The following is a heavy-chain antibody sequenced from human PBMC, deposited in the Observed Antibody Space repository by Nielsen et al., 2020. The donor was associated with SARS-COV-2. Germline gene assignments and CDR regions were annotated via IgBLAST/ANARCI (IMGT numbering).Heavy chain of an antibody. V-gene: IGHV4-39*01. CDR1: GGSISSSTYY. CDR3: ARHYGTMIVVVITPYYFDY. D-gene: IGHD3-22*01. CDR2: IYYSGST. J-gene: IGHJ4*02. Sequence: SETLSLTCTVSGGSISSSTYYWGWIRQPPGKGLEWIGSIYYSGSTYYNPSLKSRVTISVDTSKNQFSLKPSSVTAADTAVYYCARHYGTMIVVVITPYYFDYWGQGTLVTVSS.